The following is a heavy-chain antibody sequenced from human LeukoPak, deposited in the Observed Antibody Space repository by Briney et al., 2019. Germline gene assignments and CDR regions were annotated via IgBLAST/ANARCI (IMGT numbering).Heavy chain of an antibody. V-gene: IGHV3-33*08. J-gene: IGHJ4*02. Sequence: PGGSLRLSCAASGFTFSSSAMHWVRQAPGKGLEWVALIWYDGINKYYADSVKGRFTISRDNSKNTLYLQMNSLGAEDTAVYYCAREFVPFGAARNPGYWGQGTLVTVSS. CDR1: GFTFSSSA. CDR2: IWYDGINK. CDR3: AREFVPFGAARNPGY. D-gene: IGHD1-14*01.